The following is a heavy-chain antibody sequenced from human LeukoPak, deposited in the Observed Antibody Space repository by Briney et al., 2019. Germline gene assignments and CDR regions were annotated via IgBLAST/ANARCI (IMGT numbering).Heavy chain of an antibody. D-gene: IGHD3-3*01. J-gene: IGHJ4*02. V-gene: IGHV1-2*02. Sequence: ASVKVSCKASGCTFTTYYMHWVRQAPGQGLEWMGWINPNSGGTNYAQKFQGRVTMTRDTSISTAYMELNRLRSDDTAVYYCARDGVVTSNGNYWGQGTLVTVSS. CDR3: ARDGVVTSNGNY. CDR1: GCTFTTYY. CDR2: INPNSGGT.